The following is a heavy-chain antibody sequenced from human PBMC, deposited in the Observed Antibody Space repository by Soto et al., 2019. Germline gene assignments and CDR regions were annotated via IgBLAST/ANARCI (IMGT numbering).Heavy chain of an antibody. J-gene: IGHJ5*02. V-gene: IGHV5-51*01. CDR1: GYTFSSYW. Sequence: GESLKISCKGFGYTFSSYWIGWVRQMPGKGLEWMGIVLPGDSDVRYSPSFQGQVTISVDKSINTAYLQWNSLKASDTAMYFCARSPPYCSGTHCYSTYFGPWGQGTLVTVSS. CDR2: VLPGDSDV. D-gene: IGHD2-2*02. CDR3: ARSPPYCSGTHCYSTYFGP.